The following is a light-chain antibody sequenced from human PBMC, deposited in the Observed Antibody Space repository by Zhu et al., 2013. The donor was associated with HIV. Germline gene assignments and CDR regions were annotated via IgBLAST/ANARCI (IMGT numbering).Light chain of an antibody. CDR1: QSVSSY. V-gene: IGKV3-20*01. CDR3: QQYNSYPWT. CDR2: GAS. Sequence: EIVLTQSPATLSLSPGERATLSCRASQSVSSYLAWYQQKPGQAPRLLIYGASSRATGIPDRFSGSGSGTDFTLTISGVEPEDFAKYYCQQYNSYPWTFGQGTKVEIK. J-gene: IGKJ1*01.